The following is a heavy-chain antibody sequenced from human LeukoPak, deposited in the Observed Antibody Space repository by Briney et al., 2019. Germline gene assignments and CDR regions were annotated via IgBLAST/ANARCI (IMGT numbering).Heavy chain of an antibody. CDR1: GGSISSYY. Sequence: PSETLSLTCTVSGGSISSYYWSWIRQPPGKGLEWIGEINHSGSTNYNPSLKSRVTISVDTSKNQFSLKLSSVTAADTAVYYCARRDYYYYYYMDVWGKGTTVTVSS. J-gene: IGHJ6*03. V-gene: IGHV4-34*01. CDR2: INHSGST. CDR3: ARRDYYYYYYMDV.